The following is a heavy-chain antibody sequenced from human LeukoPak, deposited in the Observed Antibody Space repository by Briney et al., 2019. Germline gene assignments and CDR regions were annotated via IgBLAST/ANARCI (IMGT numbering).Heavy chain of an antibody. CDR2: ISSGSSAI. D-gene: IGHD4-17*01. CDR1: GFTFTTYS. J-gene: IGHJ4*02. V-gene: IGHV3-21*01. Sequence: GGSLRLSCEASGFTFTTYSMTWVRQAPGKGLEWVSIISSGSSAIYSADALKGRFTISRDDAKNLLYLDMNSLRAEDTAVYYCARGHTAVTRHFDFWGQGTLVTVSS. CDR3: ARGHTAVTRHFDF.